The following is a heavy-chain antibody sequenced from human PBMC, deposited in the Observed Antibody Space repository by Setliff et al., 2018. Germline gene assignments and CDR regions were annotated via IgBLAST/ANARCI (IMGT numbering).Heavy chain of an antibody. J-gene: IGHJ3*02. CDR2: IYTGGST. CDR1: GDSINSGTYY. D-gene: IGHD1-26*01. CDR3: ARDRRIVGARHAFDI. V-gene: IGHV4-61*02. Sequence: SETLSLTCSVSGDSINSGTYYWSWFRQSAGKGLEWIGRIYTGGSTNYNPSLKSRVTISVDTSKNQFSLKLSSVTAADTAVYYCARDRRIVGARHAFDIWGQGTMVTVS.